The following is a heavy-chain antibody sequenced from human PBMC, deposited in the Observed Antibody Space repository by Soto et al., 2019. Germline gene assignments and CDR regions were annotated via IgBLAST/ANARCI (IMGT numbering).Heavy chain of an antibody. CDR3: ASQYCSGGSCYRYLDY. J-gene: IGHJ4*02. D-gene: IGHD2-15*01. CDR1: GGTFSSYA. CDR2: IIPIFGTA. Sequence: QVQLVQSGAEVKKPGSSVKVSCKASGGTFSSYAISWVRQAPGQGLEWMGGIIPIFGTANYAQKFQGRVTITADESTSTGYMELSSLRSEDTAVYYCASQYCSGGSCYRYLDYWGQGTLVTVSS. V-gene: IGHV1-69*01.